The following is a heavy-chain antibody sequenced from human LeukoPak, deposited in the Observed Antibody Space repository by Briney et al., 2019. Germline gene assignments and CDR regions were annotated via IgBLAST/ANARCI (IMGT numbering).Heavy chain of an antibody. Sequence: KPGGSLRLSCAASGFTFSDYYMSWIRQAPGKGLEWASYISSSGSTIYYADSVKGRFTISRDNAKNSLYLQMNSLRAEDTAVYYCASRSIQLWTIDYWGQGTLVTVSS. V-gene: IGHV3-11*04. J-gene: IGHJ4*02. CDR1: GFTFSDYY. CDR2: ISSSGSTI. D-gene: IGHD5-18*01. CDR3: ASRSIQLWTIDY.